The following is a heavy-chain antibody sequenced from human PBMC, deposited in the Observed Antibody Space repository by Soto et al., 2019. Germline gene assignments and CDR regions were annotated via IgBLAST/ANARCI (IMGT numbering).Heavy chain of an antibody. CDR2: ISYDGSKK. CDR1: GFTFSSYA. D-gene: IGHD3-3*01. J-gene: IGHJ6*03. Sequence: GGSLRLSCAASGFTFSSYAMHWVRQAPGKGLEWVAVISYDGSKKYYADSVKGRFTISRDNSKNSLYLQMNSLRAEDTAVYYCARAGNFNVLRFLEWLPRAPTYYYMDVWAKRTTVTVSS. CDR3: ARAGNFNVLRFLEWLPRAPTYYYMDV. V-gene: IGHV3-30-3*01.